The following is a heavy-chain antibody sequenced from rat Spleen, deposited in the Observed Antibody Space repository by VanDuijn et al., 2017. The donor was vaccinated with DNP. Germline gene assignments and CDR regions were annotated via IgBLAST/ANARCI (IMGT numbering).Heavy chain of an antibody. J-gene: IGHJ2*01. Sequence: QVQLKESGPGLVQPSQTLSLTCTVSGFSLTTYGVAWVRQPPGKGLEWIAAISSGGDTHYNSALKSRLSISRDTPKSQVFLKMNSVQTEDTAMYFCARAHDGTYYYGNYFDFWGQGVMVTVSS. CDR3: ARAHDGTYYYGNYFDF. CDR2: ISSGGDT. V-gene: IGHV2S12*01. D-gene: IGHD1-12*02. CDR1: GFSLTTYG.